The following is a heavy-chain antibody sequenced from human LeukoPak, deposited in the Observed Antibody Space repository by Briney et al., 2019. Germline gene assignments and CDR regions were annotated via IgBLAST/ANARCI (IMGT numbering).Heavy chain of an antibody. CDR2: IYHSGST. D-gene: IGHD2-15*01. CDR1: GYSISSGYY. J-gene: IGHJ4*02. CDR3: ARQAWGCSRHKFDY. V-gene: IGHV4-38-2*01. Sequence: PSETLSLTCAVSGYSISSGYYWGWIRQPPGKGLEWIGSIYHSGSTYYNPSLKSRVTISVDTSKNQFSLKLSSMTAADTAVYYCARQAWGCSRHKFDYWGQGTLVTVSS.